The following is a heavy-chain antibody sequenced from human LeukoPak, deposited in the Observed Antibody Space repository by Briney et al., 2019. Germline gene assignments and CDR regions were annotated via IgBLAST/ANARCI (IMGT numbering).Heavy chain of an antibody. D-gene: IGHD6-6*01. CDR3: ARSIAASAAIWLGPKYYYYMDV. CDR2: INQDGSEK. V-gene: IGHV3-7*01. CDR1: GFTFSNFW. Sequence: PGGSLRLSCAASGFTFSNFWMSWVRQAPGKGLEWVSNINQDGSEKYYVDSVKGRFTISRDTAKNSLYLQMNSLRAEDTAVYYWARSIAASAAIWLGPKYYYYMDVWGKGTTVTVSS. J-gene: IGHJ6*03.